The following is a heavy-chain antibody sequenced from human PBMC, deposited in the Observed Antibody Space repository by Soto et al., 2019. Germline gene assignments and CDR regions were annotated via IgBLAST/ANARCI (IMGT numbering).Heavy chain of an antibody. CDR2: IIPIFGTA. CDR1: GGTYSSYA. CDR3: ASSRHTVSSLQ. Sequence: SVKVSCTASGGTYSSYASSWVRQAPGQGLEWMGGIIPIFGTANYAQKFQGRVTITADESTSTAYMELSSLRSEDTAVYYCASSRHTVSSLQWGQGTLVTVSS. D-gene: IGHD4-4*01. V-gene: IGHV1-69*13. J-gene: IGHJ4*02.